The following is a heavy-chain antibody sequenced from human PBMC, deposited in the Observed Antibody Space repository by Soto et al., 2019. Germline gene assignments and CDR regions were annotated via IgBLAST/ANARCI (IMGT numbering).Heavy chain of an antibody. CDR2: ISYDGLNK. CDR1: GFTFSGYA. J-gene: IGHJ4*02. Sequence: GGSLRLSCAASGFTFSGYAMHWVRQAPGRGLEWLAVISYDGLNKYYADSVKGRFTISRDTSQNMLYLQMNSLRPEDTAVYYCARDVTIYNHYYHSHGPSDYWGQGTLVTVSS. D-gene: IGHD3-22*01. CDR3: ARDVTIYNHYYHSHGPSDY. V-gene: IGHV3-30-3*01.